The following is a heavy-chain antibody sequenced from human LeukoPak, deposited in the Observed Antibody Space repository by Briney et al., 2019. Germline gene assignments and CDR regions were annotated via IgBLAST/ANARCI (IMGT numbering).Heavy chain of an antibody. CDR1: RFTFSTYG. Sequence: GGSLRLSCAASRFTFSTYGMSWVRQAPGKGLEWVSSISGSGGSTYYADSVKGRFTISRDNSKNTLYLQMNSLRAEDTAVYYCAKDARYSSSCPDYWGQGTLVTVSS. CDR2: ISGSGGST. V-gene: IGHV3-23*01. J-gene: IGHJ4*02. CDR3: AKDARYSSSCPDY. D-gene: IGHD6-13*01.